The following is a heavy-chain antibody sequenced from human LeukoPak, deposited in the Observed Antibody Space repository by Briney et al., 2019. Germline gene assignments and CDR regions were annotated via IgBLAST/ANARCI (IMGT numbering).Heavy chain of an antibody. J-gene: IGHJ4*02. D-gene: IGHD4-23*01. CDR1: GGSFSGYY. CDR3: ARTNLNYGGNSHLDY. Sequence: PSETLSLTCAVYGGSFSGYYWSWIRQPPGKGLEWIGYIYYSGSTNYNPSLKSRVTISVDTSKNQFSLKLSSVTAADTAVYYCARTNLNYGGNSHLDYWGQGTLVTVSS. CDR2: IYYSGST. V-gene: IGHV4-59*01.